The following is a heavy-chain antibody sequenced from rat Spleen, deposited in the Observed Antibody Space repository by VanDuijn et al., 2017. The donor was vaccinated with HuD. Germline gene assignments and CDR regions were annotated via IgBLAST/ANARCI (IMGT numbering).Heavy chain of an antibody. V-gene: IGHV5-20*01. CDR3: TTDRNYYSGADWFAY. Sequence: EVQLVESGGGLVQPGRSLKLSCAASGLTFSDYGMAWVRQAPTKGLEWVAYISYDGGSTYYRDPVKGRFTISRDNAKSTLYLQMDSLRSEDTATYYCTTDRNYYSGADWFAYWGQGTLVTVSS. J-gene: IGHJ3*01. CDR1: GLTFSDYG. CDR2: ISYDGGST. D-gene: IGHD1-1*01.